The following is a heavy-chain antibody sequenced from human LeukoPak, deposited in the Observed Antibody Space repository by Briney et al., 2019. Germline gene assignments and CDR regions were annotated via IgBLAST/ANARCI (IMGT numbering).Heavy chain of an antibody. CDR1: GYTFSGFY. CDR2: INPKIGDT. J-gene: IGHJ4*02. D-gene: IGHD5-18*01. V-gene: IGHV1-2*02. CDR3: ARDGRLRNGYDNFYI. Sequence: ASVKVSCKASGYTFSGFYINWVRQAPGQGLEWMGWINPKIGDTHYAQDFLGRVTMTRDTSISTAYMELSRLTSDDTAVYYCARDGRLRNGYDNFYIWGQGTLVTVSS.